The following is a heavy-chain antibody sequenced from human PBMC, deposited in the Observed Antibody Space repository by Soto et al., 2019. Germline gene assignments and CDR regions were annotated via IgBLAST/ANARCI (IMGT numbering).Heavy chain of an antibody. CDR3: ARSPRDFWSGYYT. D-gene: IGHD3-3*01. Sequence: SETLSLTCTVSGGSISSYYWSWIRQPPGKGLEWIGYIYYSGSTNYNPSLKSRVNISVDTSKNQFSLKLSSVTAADTAVYYCARSPRDFWSGYYTWGQGTLVTVSS. J-gene: IGHJ5*02. CDR2: IYYSGST. V-gene: IGHV4-59*01. CDR1: GGSISSYY.